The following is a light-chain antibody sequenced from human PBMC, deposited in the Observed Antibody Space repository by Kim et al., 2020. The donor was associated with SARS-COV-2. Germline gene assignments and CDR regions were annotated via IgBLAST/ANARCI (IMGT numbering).Light chain of an antibody. V-gene: IGLV1-40*01. J-gene: IGLJ3*02. CDR1: RSDIGAGYN. Sequence: QMLSIPSSGSRSDIGAGYNLHLYHQRPGTVPKLLVYGNNNRPSGVPDRFSGSKSGTSASLAITGLQAEDEADYYCQSYDNSMSGWVFGGGTQLTVL. CDR2: GNN. CDR3: QSYDNSMSGWV.